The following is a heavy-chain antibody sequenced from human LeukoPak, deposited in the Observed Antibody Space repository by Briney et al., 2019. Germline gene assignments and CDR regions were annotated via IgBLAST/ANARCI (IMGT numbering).Heavy chain of an antibody. D-gene: IGHD3-22*01. CDR3: AREKVSVSSYYYDSSGYPYAFDI. Sequence: SETLSFTCTVSGGSISSGGYYWSWIRQHPGKGLEWIGYIYYSGSTYYNPSLKSRVTISVDTSKNQFSLKLSSVTAADTAVYYCAREKVSVSSYYYDSSGYPYAFDIWGQGTMVTVSS. J-gene: IGHJ3*02. CDR1: GGSISSGGYY. CDR2: IYYSGST. V-gene: IGHV4-31*03.